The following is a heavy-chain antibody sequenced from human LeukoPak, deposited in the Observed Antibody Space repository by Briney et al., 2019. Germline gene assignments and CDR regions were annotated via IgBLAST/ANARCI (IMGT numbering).Heavy chain of an antibody. J-gene: IGHJ4*02. Sequence: GGSLRLSCAASGFTFSSYGMHWVRQAPGKGLEWVTVISYDGSNKYYADSVKGRFTISRDNSKNTLYLQMNCLRAEDTAVYYCAKDKQWLILDYWGQGTLVTVSS. V-gene: IGHV3-30*18. D-gene: IGHD6-19*01. CDR1: GFTFSSYG. CDR2: ISYDGSNK. CDR3: AKDKQWLILDY.